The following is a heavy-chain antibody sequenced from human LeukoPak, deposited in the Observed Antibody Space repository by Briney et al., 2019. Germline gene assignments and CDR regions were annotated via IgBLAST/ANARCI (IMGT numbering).Heavy chain of an antibody. CDR1: GFTFSSYA. Sequence: GGSLRLSCAASGFTFSSYAMSWVRQAPGKGLEWVSAISGSGGSTYYADSVKGRFTISRDNSKNTLYLQMNSLRAEDTAVNYCANPSLLWFGGEDYWGQGTLVTVSS. CDR2: ISGSGGST. CDR3: ANPSLLWFGGEDY. V-gene: IGHV3-23*01. J-gene: IGHJ4*02. D-gene: IGHD3-10*01.